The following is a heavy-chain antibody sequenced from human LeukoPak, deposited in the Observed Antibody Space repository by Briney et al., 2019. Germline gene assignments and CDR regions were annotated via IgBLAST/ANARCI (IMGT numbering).Heavy chain of an antibody. CDR2: INQDGSEK. D-gene: IGHD2-2*01. CDR3: APHCSSTSCPDY. J-gene: IGHJ4*02. CDR1: GFTLSSYW. V-gene: IGHV3-7*01. Sequence: GGSLRLSCAASGFTLSSYWMSWVRQAPGKGLEWVANINQDGSEKYYVDSVKGRFTMSRDNAKNSLYLQMNSLRAEDTAVYYCAPHCSSTSCPDYWGQGTLVTVSS.